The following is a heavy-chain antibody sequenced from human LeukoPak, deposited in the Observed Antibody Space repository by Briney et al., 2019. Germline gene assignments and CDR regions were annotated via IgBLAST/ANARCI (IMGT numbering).Heavy chain of an antibody. CDR1: GDSISSSPYY. J-gene: IGHJ4*02. Sequence: ASETLSLTCTVSGDSISSSPYYWDWIRQPPGKGLEWIGSIYYSGSTYYNPSLTSRVTISVDTSKNQFSLKLSSVTAADTAVYYCARRLKPMFSFASYFHYWGQGTLVTVSS. D-gene: IGHD3-10*02. CDR3: ARRLKPMFSFASYFHY. V-gene: IGHV4-39*01. CDR2: IYYSGST.